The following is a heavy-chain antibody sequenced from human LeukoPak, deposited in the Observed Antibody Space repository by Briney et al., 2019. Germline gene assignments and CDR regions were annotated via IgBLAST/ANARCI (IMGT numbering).Heavy chain of an antibody. CDR2: IYYSGST. Sequence: SETLSLTCTVSGDSISTYYWSWIRQPPGKGLEWIGFIYYSGSTNYNPSLKSRVTISIDTSTNQFSLNLSSVTAADTALYYCAKDLAGRMYSSSWTGAHDYWGQGTLVTVSS. CDR3: AKDLAGRMYSSSWTGAHDY. D-gene: IGHD6-13*01. V-gene: IGHV4-59*01. CDR1: GDSISTYY. J-gene: IGHJ4*02.